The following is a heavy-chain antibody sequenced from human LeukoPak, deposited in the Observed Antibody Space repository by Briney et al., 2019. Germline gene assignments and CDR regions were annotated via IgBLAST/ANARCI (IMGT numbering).Heavy chain of an antibody. CDR3: ARAVSGRFDY. V-gene: IGHV4-59*01. D-gene: IGHD6-19*01. CDR2: ISYSGNT. CDR1: GGSISNFY. Sequence: SETLSLTCIVSGGSISNFYWSWIRQPPGKGLEWVGYISYSGNTDYNPSLKSRVTLLIDTSRNQFSLKLSSVTAADTAVYFCARAVSGRFDYWGQGTLVTVSS. J-gene: IGHJ4*02.